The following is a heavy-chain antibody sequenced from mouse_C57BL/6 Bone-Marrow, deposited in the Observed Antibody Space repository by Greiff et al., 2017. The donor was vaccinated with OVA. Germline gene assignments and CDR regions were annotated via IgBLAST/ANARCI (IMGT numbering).Heavy chain of an antibody. D-gene: IGHD1-1*01. J-gene: IGHJ3*01. V-gene: IGHV5-6*02. CDR3: ARRGVDAY. CDR2: ISSGGSYT. CDR1: GFTFSSYG. Sequence: EVKLQESGGDLVKPGGSLKLSCAASGFTFSSYGMSWVRQTPDKRLEWVATISSGGSYTYYPDSVKGRFTISRDNAKNTLYLQMSSLKSEDTAMYYCARRGVDAYWGQGTLVTVSA.